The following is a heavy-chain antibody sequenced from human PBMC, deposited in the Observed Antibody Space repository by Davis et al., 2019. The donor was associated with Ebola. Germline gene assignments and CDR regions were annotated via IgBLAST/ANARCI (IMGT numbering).Heavy chain of an antibody. D-gene: IGHD3-10*01. CDR2: IYSGGSR. V-gene: IGHV3-66*01. J-gene: IGHJ6*04. Sequence: GGSLRLSCAASGFTFSNYAMSWVRQAPGKGLEWVSVIYSGGSRYYADSVKGRFTISRDNAKNSLYLQMNSLRAEDTAVYYCARDSLLWFGELLYYYYGMDVWGKGTTVTVSS. CDR1: GFTFSNYA. CDR3: ARDSLLWFGELLYYYYGMDV.